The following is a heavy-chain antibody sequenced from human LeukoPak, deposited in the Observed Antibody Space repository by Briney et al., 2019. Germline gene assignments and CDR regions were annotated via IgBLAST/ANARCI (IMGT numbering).Heavy chain of an antibody. CDR3: AGVPTILGGYYFDY. CDR1: GFTFSRYW. J-gene: IGHJ4*02. D-gene: IGHD5-12*01. V-gene: IGHV3-7*04. CDR2: IKEDGSEK. Sequence: HSGGSLRLSCAASGFTFSRYWMSWVRQAPGKGLEWVANIKEDGSEKYYLDSVKGRFIISRDNAKHSLYLQMHSLRDEDTAVYFCAGVPTILGGYYFDYWGQGTLVTVSS.